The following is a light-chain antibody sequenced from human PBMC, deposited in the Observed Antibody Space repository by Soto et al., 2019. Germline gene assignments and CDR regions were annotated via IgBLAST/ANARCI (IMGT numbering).Light chain of an antibody. CDR3: SSYAGSTVV. Sequence: QSALTQPPSASGSPGQSVTISCTGTSSDVGGYNYVSWYQQHPGKAPKLMIYDVSKRPSGVPDRFSGSKSGNTASLTVSGLQAEDEAYYYCSSYAGSTVVFGGGTKVTVL. J-gene: IGLJ2*01. CDR1: SSDVGGYNY. CDR2: DVS. V-gene: IGLV2-8*01.